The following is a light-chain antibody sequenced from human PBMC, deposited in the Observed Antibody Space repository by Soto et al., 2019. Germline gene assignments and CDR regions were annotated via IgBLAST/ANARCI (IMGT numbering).Light chain of an antibody. CDR1: QIVSNS. CDR3: QQRTSWPLT. V-gene: IGKV3-11*01. CDR2: GSS. J-gene: IGKJ4*01. Sequence: EIVLTQSPATLSLSPGERDTLSCRASQIVSNSLAWYQHKPGQAPRLLIYGSSNRATGIPARFSGSGSGTDFTLTISSLEPEDFAVYYCQQRTSWPLTFGGGTKVEFK.